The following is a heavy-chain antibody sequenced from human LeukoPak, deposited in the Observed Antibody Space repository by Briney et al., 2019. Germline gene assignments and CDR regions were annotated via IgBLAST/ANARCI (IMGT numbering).Heavy chain of an antibody. Sequence: SETLSLTGTVSGGSISSYYWSWIRQPPGKGLEWIGYIYYSGSTNYNPSLKSRVTISVDTSKNQFSLKLSSVTAADTAVYYCARSGYNKNWFDPWGQGTLVTVSS. CDR1: GGSISSYY. D-gene: IGHD1-14*01. CDR2: IYYSGST. CDR3: ARSGYNKNWFDP. V-gene: IGHV4-59*01. J-gene: IGHJ5*02.